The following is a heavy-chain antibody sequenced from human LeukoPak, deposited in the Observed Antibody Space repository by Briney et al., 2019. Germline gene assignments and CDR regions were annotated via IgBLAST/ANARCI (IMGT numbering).Heavy chain of an antibody. CDR1: GYTFTSYD. CDR3: ARIRDGYNDAYDI. CDR2: MNPNSGNT. J-gene: IGHJ3*02. V-gene: IGHV1-8*01. D-gene: IGHD5-24*01. Sequence: GASVKVSCKASGYTFTSYDINWVRQATGQGLEWMGWMNPNSGNTGYAQNFQGRVTMTRDTSASTVYMELSSLRSEDTAIYYCARIRDGYNDAYDIWGQGTVVTVPS.